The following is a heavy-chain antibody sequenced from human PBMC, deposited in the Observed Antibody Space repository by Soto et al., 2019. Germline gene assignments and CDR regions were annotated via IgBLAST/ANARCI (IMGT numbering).Heavy chain of an antibody. CDR3: AKDKTLSGWYAFDY. D-gene: IGHD6-19*01. CDR2: ISWNSGSI. Sequence: EVQLVESGGGLVQPGRSLRLSCAASGFTFDDYAMHWVRQAPGKGLEWVSGISWNSGSIGYADSVKGRFTISRDNAKNSLYLQMTSLRPEDTALYYCAKDKTLSGWYAFDYWGQGTLVNVSS. CDR1: GFTFDDYA. J-gene: IGHJ4*02. V-gene: IGHV3-9*01.